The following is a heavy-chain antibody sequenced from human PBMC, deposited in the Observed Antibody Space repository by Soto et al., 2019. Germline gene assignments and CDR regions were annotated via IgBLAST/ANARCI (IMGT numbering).Heavy chain of an antibody. CDR3: ARLYCSSTSCYSVGAFDI. CDR1: GFTFSSYG. V-gene: IGHV3-33*01. D-gene: IGHD2-2*01. CDR2: IWFDGSDK. J-gene: IGHJ3*02. Sequence: GGSLRLSCAASGFTFSSYGMHWVRQAPGKGLEWVALIWFDGSDKYYTDSVKGRFTISRDNSKSTLYLQMNSLRAEDTAVYYCARLYCSSTSCYSVGAFDIRGQGTMVTVSS.